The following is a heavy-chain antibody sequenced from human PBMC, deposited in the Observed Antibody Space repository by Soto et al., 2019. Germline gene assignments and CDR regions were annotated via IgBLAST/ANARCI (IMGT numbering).Heavy chain of an antibody. D-gene: IGHD3-3*01. V-gene: IGHV4-59*01. CDR1: GGSISSYY. Sequence: SETLSLTCTVSGGSISSYYWSWIRQPPGKGLEWIGYIYYSGSTNYNPSLKSRVTISVDTSKNQFSLKLSSVTAADTAVYYCARDRQVWSGRFGFDPWGQGTLVTVSS. J-gene: IGHJ5*02. CDR2: IYYSGST. CDR3: ARDRQVWSGRFGFDP.